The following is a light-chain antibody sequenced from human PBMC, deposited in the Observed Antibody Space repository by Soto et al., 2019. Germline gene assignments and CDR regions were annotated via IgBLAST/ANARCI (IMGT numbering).Light chain of an antibody. J-gene: IGKJ4*01. CDR1: QSVRNY. CDR2: DTS. Sequence: EIVLTQSPATLSLSPGERATLSCRAGQSVRNYLAWYQQKPGQAPRLLIYDTSNRATGIPARFSGSGSGTDFTLTISSLEPEDFAVYYCQQRNTWPLTFGGGTKVEI. V-gene: IGKV3-11*01. CDR3: QQRNTWPLT.